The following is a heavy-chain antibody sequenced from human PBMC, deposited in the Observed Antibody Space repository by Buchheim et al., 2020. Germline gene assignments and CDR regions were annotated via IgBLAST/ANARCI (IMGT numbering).Heavy chain of an antibody. J-gene: IGHJ6*03. CDR1: GFTFSSYW. CDR3: ARALYSSSLDYYYYYMDV. V-gene: IGHV3-7*04. CDR2: IKQDGSEK. D-gene: IGHD6-6*01. Sequence: EVQLLESGGGLVQPGGSLRLSCAASGFTFSSYWMSWVRQAPGKGLEWVANIKQDGSEKYYVDSVKGRFTISRDNAKNSLYLQMNSLRAEDTAVYYCARALYSSSLDYYYYYMDVWGKGTT.